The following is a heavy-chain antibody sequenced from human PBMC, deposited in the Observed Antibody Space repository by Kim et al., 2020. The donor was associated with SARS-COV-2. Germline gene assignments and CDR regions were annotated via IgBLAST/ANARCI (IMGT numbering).Heavy chain of an antibody. Sequence: AQKFQGRVTMPRDTSTGTVYMELSSLRSEDTAVYYCARVPGVIATHGFDYWGQGTLVTVSS. CDR3: ARVPGVIATHGFDY. V-gene: IGHV1-46*01. J-gene: IGHJ4*02. D-gene: IGHD2-21*01.